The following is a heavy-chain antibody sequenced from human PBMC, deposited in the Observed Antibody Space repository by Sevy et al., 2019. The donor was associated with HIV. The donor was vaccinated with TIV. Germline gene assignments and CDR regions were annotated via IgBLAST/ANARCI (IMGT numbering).Heavy chain of an antibody. D-gene: IGHD3-10*01. J-gene: IGHJ3*02. CDR1: GFTFSSYA. CDR3: AKMIPYYGLGSYRQGAFDI. V-gene: IGHV3-23*01. Sequence: GGSLRLSCAASGFTFSSYAMSWVRQAPGKGLEWVSLISNSGSSTYYADSVKGRFTLSRDNSKNKLYLQMNSLRAEDTAVYYCAKMIPYYGLGSYRQGAFDIWGQGTMVTVSS. CDR2: ISNSGSST.